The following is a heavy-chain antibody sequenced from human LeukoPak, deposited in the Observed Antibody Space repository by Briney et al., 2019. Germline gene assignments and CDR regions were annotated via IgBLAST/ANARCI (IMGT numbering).Heavy chain of an antibody. CDR1: GFTFSRYW. Sequence: GRSLRLSCAASGFTFSRYWMNWVRQAPGKGLEWVANIKRDGYEKNYVDSVKGRFSISRDNAKNSLYLQMDSLSAEDTAVYHCAMEGASPIITYDAWGQGALVTVSS. CDR2: IKRDGYEK. CDR3: AMEGASPIITYDA. J-gene: IGHJ5*02. V-gene: IGHV3-7*04. D-gene: IGHD5-24*01.